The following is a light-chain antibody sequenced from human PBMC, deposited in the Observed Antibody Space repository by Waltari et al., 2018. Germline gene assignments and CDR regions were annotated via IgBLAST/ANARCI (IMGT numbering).Light chain of an antibody. CDR2: DAS. V-gene: IGKV3-11*01. J-gene: IGKJ4*01. CDR1: QNIKIY. Sequence: DIVLTQSPATLSLSPGERATPSCRASQNIKIYLAWYQQQPGQAPRLLIYDASNRATGVPARFSGSGSGTDFTLTISSLEPEDFAVYYCQQRTKWVTFGGGTTLDIK. CDR3: QQRTKWVT.